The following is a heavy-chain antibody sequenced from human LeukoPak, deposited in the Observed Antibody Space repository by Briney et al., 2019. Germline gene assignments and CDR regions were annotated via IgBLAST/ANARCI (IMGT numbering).Heavy chain of an antibody. CDR2: INHSGST. J-gene: IGHJ4*02. V-gene: IGHV4-34*01. CDR1: GGSFSGYH. Sequence: SETLSLTCAVYGGSFSGYHWSWIRQPPGKGLEWIGEINHSGSTNYDPSLKSRVTISVDTSKNQFSLKLSSVTAADTAVYYCARDVEAVAFDYWGQGTLVTVSS. D-gene: IGHD4-23*01. CDR3: ARDVEAVAFDY.